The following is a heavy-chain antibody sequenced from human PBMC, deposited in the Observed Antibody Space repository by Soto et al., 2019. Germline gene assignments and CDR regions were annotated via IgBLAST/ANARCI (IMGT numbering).Heavy chain of an antibody. V-gene: IGHV3-33*01. CDR1: GFTFSSYG. J-gene: IGHJ3*01. CDR3: AREEGYGLRSTPFDV. Sequence: QVQLVESGGGVVQPGTSLRLSCATSGFTFSSYGMHRVRQAPGKGLEWVAGIWYDGSRKFYGDSVKGRFTVSRDNSNNMVYLQMNSLRGEDTAVYYCAREEGYGLRSTPFDVWGQGTMLTVSS. D-gene: IGHD3-10*01. CDR2: IWYDGSRK.